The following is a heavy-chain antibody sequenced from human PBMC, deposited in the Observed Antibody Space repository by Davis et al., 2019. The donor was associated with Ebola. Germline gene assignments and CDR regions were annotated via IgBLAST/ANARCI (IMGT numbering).Heavy chain of an antibody. Sequence: GESLKISCAVSGFSFNYYWMHWVRQAPGKGPVWVSRINSDGTDRRYADSVKGRFTISRDNAKNTLYLQMNGLRAEDTAVYYCARDSPDSLTGQHRYYFDYWGQGTLVTVSS. CDR1: GFSFNYYW. CDR3: ARDSPDSLTGQHRYYFDY. J-gene: IGHJ4*02. V-gene: IGHV3-74*01. CDR2: INSDGTDR. D-gene: IGHD3-9*01.